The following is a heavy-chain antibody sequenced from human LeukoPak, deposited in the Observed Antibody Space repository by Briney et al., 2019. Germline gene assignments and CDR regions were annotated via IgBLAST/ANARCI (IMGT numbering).Heavy chain of an antibody. Sequence: GGSLRLSCAASGFTFSSNIMSWVRQAPGKGLEWVSGISGSGATTYYAESVKGRFTISRDNSKNTLYLQMNSLRAEDTAVDYCAKVRGPWGQGTLVTVSS. CDR2: ISGSGATT. J-gene: IGHJ5*02. V-gene: IGHV3-23*01. CDR1: GFTFSSNI. D-gene: IGHD3-10*01. CDR3: AKVRGP.